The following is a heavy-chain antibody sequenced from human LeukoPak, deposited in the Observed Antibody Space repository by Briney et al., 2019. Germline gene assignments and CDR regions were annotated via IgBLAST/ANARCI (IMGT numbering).Heavy chain of an antibody. J-gene: IGHJ4*02. V-gene: IGHV3-30*18. CDR3: AKASGRITMIVPVIY. CDR2: ISYDGSNK. Sequence: PGGSLSLSCAASGFTFSSYGMHWVRQAPGKGLEWVAVISYDGSNKYYADSVKGRFTISRDNSKNTLYLQMNSLRAEDTAVYYCAKASGRITMIVPVIYWGQGTLVTVSS. D-gene: IGHD3-22*01. CDR1: GFTFSSYG.